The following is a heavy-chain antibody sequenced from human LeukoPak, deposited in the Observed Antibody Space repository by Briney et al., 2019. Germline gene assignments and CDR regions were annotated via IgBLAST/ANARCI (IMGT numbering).Heavy chain of an antibody. Sequence: PSETLSLTCAVSGGSISSGGYSWSWIRQPPGKGLEWIGYIYHSGSTYYNPSLKSRVTISVDRSKNQFSLKLSSVTAADTAVYYCARDQSLDYWGQGTLVTVSS. CDR2: IYHSGST. J-gene: IGHJ4*02. CDR1: GGSISSGGYS. CDR3: ARDQSLDY. V-gene: IGHV4-30-2*01.